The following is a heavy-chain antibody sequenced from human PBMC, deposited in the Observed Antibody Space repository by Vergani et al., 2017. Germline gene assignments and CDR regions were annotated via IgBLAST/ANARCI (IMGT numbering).Heavy chain of an antibody. Sequence: QVTLKESGPALVKPTQTLTPTCTFSGFSLSTSGMRVSWIRQPPGKALEWLARTDWDDDKFYSTSLKTRLTISKDTSKNQLVLTMTNMDPVDTATYYCARSSNWGSTGFDYWGQGTLVTVSS. V-gene: IGHV2-70*04. CDR2: TDWDDDK. CDR3: ARSSNWGSTGFDY. CDR1: GFSLSTSGMR. J-gene: IGHJ4*02. D-gene: IGHD7-27*01.